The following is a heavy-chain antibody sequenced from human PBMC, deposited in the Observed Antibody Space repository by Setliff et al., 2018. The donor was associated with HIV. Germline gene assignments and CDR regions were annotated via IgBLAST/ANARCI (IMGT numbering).Heavy chain of an antibody. CDR2: VYYNGDT. CDR3: ARHAPYPPWAYYYYYMDV. V-gene: IGHV4-59*08. Sequence: PSETLSLTCTVSGGSMINYYWSWIRQPPGKGLEWVGYVYYNGDTNYNPSLNSRVTISVDTSKNQFSLKLSSVTAADTAVYYCARHAPYPPWAYYYYYMDVWGKGTTVTVSS. CDR1: GGSMINYY. D-gene: IGHD3-16*01. J-gene: IGHJ6*03.